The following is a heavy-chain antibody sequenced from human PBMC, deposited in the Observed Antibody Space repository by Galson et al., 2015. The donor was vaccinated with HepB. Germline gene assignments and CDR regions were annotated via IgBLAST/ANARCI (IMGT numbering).Heavy chain of an antibody. V-gene: IGHV3-30-3*01. CDR1: GFTFSSYA. J-gene: IGHJ4*02. CDR3: ASWDDYGDYGFAEGFDY. D-gene: IGHD4-17*01. Sequence: SLRLSCAASGFTFSSYAMHWVRQAPGKGLEWVAVISYDGSNKYYADSVKGRFTISRDNSKNTLYLQMNSLRAEDTAVYYCASWDDYGDYGFAEGFDYWGQGTLVTVSS. CDR2: ISYDGSNK.